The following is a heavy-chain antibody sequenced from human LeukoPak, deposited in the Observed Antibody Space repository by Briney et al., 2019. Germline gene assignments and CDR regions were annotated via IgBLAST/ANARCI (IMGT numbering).Heavy chain of an antibody. CDR1: GGSISSGSYY. CDR2: IYYSGST. D-gene: IGHD1-14*01. CDR3: ARDGGANHYYYYMDV. Sequence: PSETLSLTCTVSGGSISSGSYYWSWIRQPPGKGLEWIGYIYYSGSTNYNPSLKSRVTISVDTSKNQFSLKLSSVTAADTAVYYCARDGGANHYYYYMDVWGKGTTVTVSS. J-gene: IGHJ6*03. V-gene: IGHV4-61*01.